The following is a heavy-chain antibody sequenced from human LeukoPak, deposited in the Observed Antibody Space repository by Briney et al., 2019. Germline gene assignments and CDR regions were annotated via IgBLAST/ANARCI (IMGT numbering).Heavy chain of an antibody. CDR3: ARGPIITMVRGVISQQRNYMDV. CDR2: MNPNSANT. Sequence: ASVKVSCKASGYTFTSYDINWLRQAPGQGLDWMGWMNPNSANTGYAQKLQGRVTITRNTSISTAYMELSSLRSEDTAVYYCARGPIITMVRGVISQQRNYMDVWGKGTTVTVSS. J-gene: IGHJ6*03. CDR1: GYTFTSYD. V-gene: IGHV1-8*02. D-gene: IGHD3-10*01.